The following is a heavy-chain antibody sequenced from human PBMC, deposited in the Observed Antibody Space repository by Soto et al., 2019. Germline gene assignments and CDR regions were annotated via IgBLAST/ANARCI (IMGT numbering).Heavy chain of an antibody. Sequence: QVQLVQSGAEVKKPGASVKVSCKASGYTFTDYYMHWLRQAPGQGLEWMGWINPDSGGTNYAQKFQGRVTMTRDTSINTAYMELTRLTSDDTAVYYCARSGTGPTYLDYWGQGTLVTASP. J-gene: IGHJ4*02. CDR3: ARSGTGPTYLDY. D-gene: IGHD1-1*01. V-gene: IGHV1-2*02. CDR2: INPDSGGT. CDR1: GYTFTDYY.